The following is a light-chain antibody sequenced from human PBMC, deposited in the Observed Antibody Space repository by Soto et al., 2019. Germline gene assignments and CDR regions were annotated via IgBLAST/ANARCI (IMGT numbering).Light chain of an antibody. Sequence: EIVLTQSPATLSLSPGERATLSCRASQSVSNYLGWYQQKPGQAPRLLIYDASNRATGIPARFSGSGSGTDFTRTISRLEPEYFGVYYCQHRGTFGQGTRLEIK. J-gene: IGKJ5*01. CDR1: QSVSNY. CDR3: QHRGT. V-gene: IGKV3-11*01. CDR2: DAS.